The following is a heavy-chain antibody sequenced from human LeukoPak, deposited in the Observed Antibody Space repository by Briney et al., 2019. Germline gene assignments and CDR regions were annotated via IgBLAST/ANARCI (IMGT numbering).Heavy chain of an antibody. V-gene: IGHV1-69*04. D-gene: IGHD6-13*01. CDR1: GGTFSSYA. CDR3: ASRVSAAGTIVPFDP. CDR2: IIPILGIA. Sequence: SVKVSCKASGGTFSSYAISWVRQAPGQGLEWMGRIIPILGIANYAQKFQGRVTITADKSTSTAYMELSSLRSEDTAVYYCASRVSAAGTIVPFDPWGQGTLVTVSS. J-gene: IGHJ5*02.